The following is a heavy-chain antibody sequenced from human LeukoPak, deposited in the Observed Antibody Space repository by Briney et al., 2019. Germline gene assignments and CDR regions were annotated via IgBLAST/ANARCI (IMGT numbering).Heavy chain of an antibody. Sequence: ASVKVSCKASGGTFSSYAISWVRQAPGQGLEWMGGIIPIFGTANYAQKLQGRVTMTTDTSTSTAYMELRSLRSDDTAVYYCAREDTAMACFDYWGQGTLVTVSS. V-gene: IGHV1-69*05. CDR3: AREDTAMACFDY. CDR2: IIPIFGTA. D-gene: IGHD5-18*01. CDR1: GGTFSSYA. J-gene: IGHJ4*02.